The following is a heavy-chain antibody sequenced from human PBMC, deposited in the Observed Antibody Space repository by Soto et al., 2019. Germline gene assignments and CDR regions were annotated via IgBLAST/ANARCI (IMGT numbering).Heavy chain of an antibody. CDR2: ISGSGATK. V-gene: IGHV3-48*02. CDR1: GFTFSSHS. CDR3: ARAIRGFSYVVDY. Sequence: PGGSVRLSCAASGFTFSSHSINWVRQAPGKGLEWVSYISGSGATKYYADSVKGRFTISRDNARNSLYLQMSSLSDEDTAVYYCARAIRGFSYVVDYWGQGTLVTVSS. D-gene: IGHD5-18*01. J-gene: IGHJ4*02.